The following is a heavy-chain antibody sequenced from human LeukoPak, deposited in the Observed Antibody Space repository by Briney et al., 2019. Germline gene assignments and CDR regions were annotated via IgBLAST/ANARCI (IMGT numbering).Heavy chain of an antibody. CDR1: GFTFSYYW. D-gene: IGHD2-8*01. CDR3: ASNGPREGWFDP. Sequence: GGSLRLSCVASGFTFSYYWMSWVRQAPGKGLEWVANIKQDGSKKYFLVSVKGPFTISRDNTKHSLFLQIHSLRAEDTPVYYCASNGPREGWFDPWGQGTLVTVSS. CDR2: IKQDGSKK. J-gene: IGHJ5*02. V-gene: IGHV3-7*05.